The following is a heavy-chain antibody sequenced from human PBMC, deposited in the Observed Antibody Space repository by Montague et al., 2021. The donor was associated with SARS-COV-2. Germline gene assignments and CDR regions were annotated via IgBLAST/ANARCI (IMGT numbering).Heavy chain of an antibody. J-gene: IGHJ6*03. CDR3: ARLGEGVVPAPILGVGPYYSYFDMDV. D-gene: IGHD2-2*02. CDR2: INHSGSA. Sequence: SETLSLTCAVYGGSFSGYYWNWIRQPPGKGLEWIGEINHSGSAKYNPFFKRRVTISVDTSKNQFSLKLNSVTAADTAVYYCARLGEGVVPAPILGVGPYYSYFDMDVWGKGATVTVSS. CDR1: GGSFSGYY. V-gene: IGHV4-34*01.